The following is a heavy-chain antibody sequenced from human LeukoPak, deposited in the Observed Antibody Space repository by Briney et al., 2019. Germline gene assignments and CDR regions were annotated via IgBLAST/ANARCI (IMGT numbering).Heavy chain of an antibody. CDR3: ARGAIVALYYYYYMDV. CDR1: GFTFSSYS. V-gene: IGHV3-48*04. CDR2: ISSSSSTI. D-gene: IGHD3-22*01. Sequence: GGSLRLSCAASGFTFSSYSMNWVRQAPGKGLEWVSYISSSSSTIYYADSVKGRFTISRDNAKNSLYLQMNSLRAEDTAVYYCARGAIVALYYYYYMDVWGKGTTVTVSS. J-gene: IGHJ6*03.